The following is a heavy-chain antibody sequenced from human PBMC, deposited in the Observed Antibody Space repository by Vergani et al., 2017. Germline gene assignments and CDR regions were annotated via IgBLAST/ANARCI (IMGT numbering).Heavy chain of an antibody. Sequence: VQLVESGGGVVQPGRSLRLSCAASGFTFSSYAMSWVRQAPGKGLEWVSAISGSGGSTYYNPSLESRVTMSVDTSKSQFSLKLSSVTAADTAVYYCTRHWAVVAANNWFDPWGQGTLVTVSS. V-gene: IGHV3-23*04. CDR2: ISGSGGST. CDR1: GFTFSSYA. CDR3: TRHWAVVAANNWFDP. D-gene: IGHD2-15*01. J-gene: IGHJ5*02.